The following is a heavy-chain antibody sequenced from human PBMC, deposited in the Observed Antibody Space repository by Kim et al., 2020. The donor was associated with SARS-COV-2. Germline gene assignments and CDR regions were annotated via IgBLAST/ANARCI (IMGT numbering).Heavy chain of an antibody. V-gene: IGHV4-39*02. D-gene: IGHD2-15*01. CDR1: GGSVHAIDYY. Sequence: SETLSLTCTVSGGSVHAIDYYCVWIRQPPGKGLEWIGALSYSGVPHYNPSLKSRLTITADTSKTDFSLKLSSVTAADAAIYFCARVAVGHDWIDPWGQG. CDR2: LSYSGVP. CDR3: ARVAVGHDWIDP. J-gene: IGHJ5*02.